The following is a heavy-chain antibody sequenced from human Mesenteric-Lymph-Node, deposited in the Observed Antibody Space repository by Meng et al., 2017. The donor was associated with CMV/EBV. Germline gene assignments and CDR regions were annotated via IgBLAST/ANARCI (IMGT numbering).Heavy chain of an antibody. CDR3: ARDLGGDTALVGFDP. V-gene: IGHV4-59*01. D-gene: IGHD5-18*01. Sequence: SETLSLTCTVSGGSISGYYWSWIRQPPGKGLEWIAYIYYSGITNYNPSLKSRVTISVDTSKNQFSLKLTSVTAADTAVYYCARDLGGDTALVGFDPWGQGTLVTVSS. CDR1: GGSISGYY. J-gene: IGHJ5*02. CDR2: IYYSGIT.